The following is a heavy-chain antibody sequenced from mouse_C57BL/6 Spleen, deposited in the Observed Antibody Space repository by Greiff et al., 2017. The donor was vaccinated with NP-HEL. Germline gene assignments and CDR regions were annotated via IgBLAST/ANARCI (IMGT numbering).Heavy chain of an antibody. CDR1: GFTFSDYY. V-gene: IGHV5-12*01. Sequence: EVNVVESGGGLVQPGGSLKLSCAASGFTFSDYYMYWVRQTPEKRLEWVAYISNGGGSTYYPDTVKGRFTISRDNAKNTLYLQMSRLKSEDTAMYYCARHPYDYEAMDYWGQGTSVTVSS. J-gene: IGHJ4*01. CDR2: ISNGGGST. CDR3: ARHPYDYEAMDY.